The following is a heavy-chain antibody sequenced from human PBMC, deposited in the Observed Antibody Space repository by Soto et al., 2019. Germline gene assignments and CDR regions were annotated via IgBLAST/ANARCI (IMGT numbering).Heavy chain of an antibody. J-gene: IGHJ6*02. CDR2: INSDGSST. CDR1: GFTFSSYW. Sequence: GGSLRLSCAASGFTFSSYWMHWVRQAPGKGLVWVSRINSDGSSTSYADSVKGRFTISIYNSKNTLYLQMNSLRAEDTAVYYRARDGRMLFYDYYYGMDVWGPGTTVTVSS. D-gene: IGHD2-8*01. CDR3: ARDGRMLFYDYYYGMDV. V-gene: IGHV3-74*01.